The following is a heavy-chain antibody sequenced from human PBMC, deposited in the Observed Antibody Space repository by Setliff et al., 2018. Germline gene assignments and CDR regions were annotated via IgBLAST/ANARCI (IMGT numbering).Heavy chain of an antibody. V-gene: IGHV1-69*05. CDR3: ARGGDIITIFGVITPDYYYYMDV. D-gene: IGHD3-3*01. J-gene: IGHJ6*03. Sequence: GASVKVSCKASGGTFSSYGISWVRQAPGQGLEWLGGTIPNFGTTNYAQEFQGRVTIITDESTSTAYMELSSLRFEDTAVYYCARGGDIITIFGVITPDYYYYMDVWGTGTTVTVSS. CDR2: TIPNFGTT. CDR1: GGTFSSYG.